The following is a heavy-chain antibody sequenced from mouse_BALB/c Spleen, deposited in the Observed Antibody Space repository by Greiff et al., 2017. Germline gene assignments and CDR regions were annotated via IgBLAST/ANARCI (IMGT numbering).Heavy chain of an antibody. J-gene: IGHJ2*01. D-gene: IGHD2-1*01. CDR1: GYTFTSYW. CDR2: INPSTGYT. V-gene: IGHV1-7*01. Sequence: VQLQQSGAELAKPGASVKMSCKASGYTFTSYWMHWVKQRPGQGLEWIGYINPSTGYTEYNQKFKDKATLTADKSSSTAYMQLSSLTSEDSAVYYCARSYYGNYAYWGQGTTLTVSS. CDR3: ARSYYGNYAY.